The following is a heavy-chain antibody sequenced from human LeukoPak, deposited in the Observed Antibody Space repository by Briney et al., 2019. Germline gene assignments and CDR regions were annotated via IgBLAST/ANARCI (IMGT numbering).Heavy chain of an antibody. D-gene: IGHD3-9*01. J-gene: IGHJ4*02. CDR2: ISGSGGTT. CDR1: GFTFSSYA. V-gene: IGHV3-23*01. Sequence: PGGSLRLSCAASGFTFSSYAMTWVRQAPGKGLAWVSAISGSGGTTYSADSVRGRFTISRDNSKNTLYLQMNSLRAEDTAVYYCAKGLINDWSALEYWGQGTLVTVSS. CDR3: AKGLINDWSALEY.